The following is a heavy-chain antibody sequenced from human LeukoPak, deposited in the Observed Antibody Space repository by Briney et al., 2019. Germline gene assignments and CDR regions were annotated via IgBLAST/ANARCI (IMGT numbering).Heavy chain of an antibody. CDR3: ATRGDLSWFGALRH. V-gene: IGHV3-7*01. Sequence: GGSLRLSCVVSGFTFSNYWMDWVRQAPGKGRQWVAFINQDGSETAHVASVKGRFTISRDNAKNTLYLQMNSVRVEDTAVYYCATRGDLSWFGALRHWSQGTLVTVSS. CDR1: GFTFSNYW. D-gene: IGHD3-16*02. J-gene: IGHJ4*02. CDR2: INQDGSET.